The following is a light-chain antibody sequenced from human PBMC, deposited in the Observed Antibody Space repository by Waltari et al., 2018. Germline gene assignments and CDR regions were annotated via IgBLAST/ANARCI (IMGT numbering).Light chain of an antibody. CDR2: MAS. CDR1: QSIGNY. Sequence: DIQMTQSPSTLSASVGDRVTITCRASQSIGNYLAWYQQKPGNAPKLLSFMASTLQREVPSRFSGSGSGTEFTRKISRVEAEDVGVYYCMQGTQWPYTFGQGTRLEIQ. V-gene: IGKV1-5*03. J-gene: IGKJ2*01. CDR3: MQGTQWPYT.